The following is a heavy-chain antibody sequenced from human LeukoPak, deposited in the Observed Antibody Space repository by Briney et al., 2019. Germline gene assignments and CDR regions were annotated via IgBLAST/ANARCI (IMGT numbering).Heavy chain of an antibody. D-gene: IGHD2-15*01. V-gene: IGHV5-51*01. CDR1: GYSFSNYW. CDR3: AGPRRYCSGGRCYNYYYGMDV. J-gene: IGHJ6*02. CDR2: IYPGDSDT. Sequence: GESLKISCKGSGYSFSNYWIGWVRQMPGKGLEWMGIIYPGDSDTRYSPSFQGQVTISADKSISTAYLQWSSLKASDTAMYYCAGPRRYCSGGRCYNYYYGMDVWGQGTTVTVSS.